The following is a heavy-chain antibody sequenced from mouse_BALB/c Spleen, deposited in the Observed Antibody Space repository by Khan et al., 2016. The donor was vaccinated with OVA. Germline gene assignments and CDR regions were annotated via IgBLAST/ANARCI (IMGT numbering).Heavy chain of an antibody. V-gene: IGHV2-3*01. CDR1: GFSLTSYG. J-gene: IGHJ4*01. CDR2: IWGDGNT. Sequence: VQLQQSGPGLVAPSQSLSITCTVSGFSLTSYGVSWVRQPPGKGLEWLGVIWGDGNTHFHSALRSRLSISNDNSKSQVFLKLNRLQTDDTATYYCAKDRGYYAVDYWGQGTSDTVSS. CDR3: AKDRGYYAVDY.